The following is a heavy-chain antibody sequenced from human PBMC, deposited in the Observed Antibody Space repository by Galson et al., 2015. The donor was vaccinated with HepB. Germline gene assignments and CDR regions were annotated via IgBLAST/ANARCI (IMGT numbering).Heavy chain of an antibody. V-gene: IGHV3-30*14. J-gene: IGHJ4*02. Sequence: SLRLSCAASGFTFNTSSMHWVRQAPGKGLEWVALLSFDTMNKQYADSLKGRFTISRDTSTNTLYLQANSFKPEDTAVYYCATGASGSALEYWGQGALVTVSP. D-gene: IGHD3-10*01. CDR1: GFTFNTSS. CDR3: ATGASGSALEY. CDR2: LSFDTMNK.